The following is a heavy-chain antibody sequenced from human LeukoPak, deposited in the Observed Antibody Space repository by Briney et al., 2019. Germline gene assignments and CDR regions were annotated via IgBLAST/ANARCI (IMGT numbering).Heavy chain of an antibody. CDR1: GFTFSSYG. Sequence: GGSLRLSCAASGFTFSSYGMHGVRQAPGKGLEWVAVIWYDGSNKYYADSVKGRFTISRDNSKNTLYLQMNSLRAEDTAVYYCAKDQVEGWLPYFDYWGQGTLVTVSS. D-gene: IGHD5-12*01. V-gene: IGHV3-33*06. CDR2: IWYDGSNK. CDR3: AKDQVEGWLPYFDY. J-gene: IGHJ4*02.